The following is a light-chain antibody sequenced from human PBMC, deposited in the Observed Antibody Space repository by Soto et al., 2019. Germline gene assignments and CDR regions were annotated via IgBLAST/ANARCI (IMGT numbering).Light chain of an antibody. CDR3: QHYNSYSEA. CDR2: KAS. J-gene: IGKJ1*01. CDR1: QTITRR. Sequence: IKLTQSPSTLSASVGESVTLTCLASQTITRRMAWYQQKPGKAPKLLIYKASTLKSGVPSRFSGSGSGTEFTLTISSLQPDDFATYYCQHYNSYSEAFGQGTKVDI. V-gene: IGKV1-5*03.